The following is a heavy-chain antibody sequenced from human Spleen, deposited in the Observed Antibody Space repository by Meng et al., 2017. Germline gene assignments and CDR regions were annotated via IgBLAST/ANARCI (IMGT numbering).Heavy chain of an antibody. V-gene: IGHV4-61*01. Sequence: QVPRQASGPGLVKPSGTLSLTCAVSGGSVSSGSYYWSWIRQPPGKGLEWIGYIYYSGSTNYNPSLKSRVTISVDTSKNQFSLKLSSVTAADTAVYYCARNDFWSGYFDYWGQGTLVTVSS. CDR3: ARNDFWSGYFDY. D-gene: IGHD3-3*01. J-gene: IGHJ4*02. CDR1: GGSVSSGSYY. CDR2: IYYSGST.